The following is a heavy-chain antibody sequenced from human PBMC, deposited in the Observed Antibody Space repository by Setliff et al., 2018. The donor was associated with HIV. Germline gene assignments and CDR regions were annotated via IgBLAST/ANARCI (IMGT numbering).Heavy chain of an antibody. Sequence: PSETLSLTCSVSDGSISSSSYYWAWIRQPPGKGLEWIGTIYYSGNTYYRPSLKSRVTVSIDTSKNQFSLRLNSVTAADTAVYYCARQSGYTRGWDIFGLVAGSFDIWGQGTMVTVSS. D-gene: IGHD3-3*01. V-gene: IGHV4-39*01. CDR2: IYYSGNT. CDR1: DGSISSSSYY. CDR3: ARQSGYTRGWDIFGLVAGSFDI. J-gene: IGHJ3*02.